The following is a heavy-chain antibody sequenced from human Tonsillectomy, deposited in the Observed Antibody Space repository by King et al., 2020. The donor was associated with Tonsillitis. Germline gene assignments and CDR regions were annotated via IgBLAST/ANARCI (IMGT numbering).Heavy chain of an antibody. CDR3: ARDRSSGWPDAFDI. CDR1: GFTFSSYS. CDR2: ISSSRSYI. J-gene: IGHJ3*02. D-gene: IGHD6-19*01. V-gene: IGHV3-21*01. Sequence: QLVQSGGGLVKPGGSPRLSCAVSGFTFSSYSMNWVRQAPGKGLEWVSSISSSRSYIYYADSVKGRFTISRDNAKNSLNLQMNSLTAEDTAVYYCARDRSSGWPDAFDIWGQGTMVTVSS.